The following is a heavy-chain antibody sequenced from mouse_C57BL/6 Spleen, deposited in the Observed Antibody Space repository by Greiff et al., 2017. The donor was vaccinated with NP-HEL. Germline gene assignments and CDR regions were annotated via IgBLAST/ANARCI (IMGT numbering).Heavy chain of an antibody. D-gene: IGHD2-2*01. CDR3: ARSRMVTSYFDY. Sequence: QVQLQQSGAELVRPGTSVKVSCKASGYAFTNYLIEWVKQRPGQGLEWIGVINPGSGGTNYNEKFKGKATLTADKSSSTAYMQLSSLTSEDSAVYFCARSRMVTSYFDYWGQGTTLTVSS. CDR1: GYAFTNYL. CDR2: INPGSGGT. V-gene: IGHV1-54*01. J-gene: IGHJ2*01.